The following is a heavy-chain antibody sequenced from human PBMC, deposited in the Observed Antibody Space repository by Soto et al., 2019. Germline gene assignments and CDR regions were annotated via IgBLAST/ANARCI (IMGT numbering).Heavy chain of an antibody. CDR3: VRDRTDNWFDP. CDR1: GGSISSGDYY. CDR2: IYYSGST. J-gene: IGHJ5*02. V-gene: IGHV4-30-4*01. Sequence: QVQLQESGPGLVKPSQTLSLTCTVSGGSISSGDYYWSWIRQPPGKGLEWIGYIYYSGSTYYNPSLKCRVPISVETCSNQFSLKLISVTAADTAVYYCVRDRTDNWFDPWGQGTLVTVSS.